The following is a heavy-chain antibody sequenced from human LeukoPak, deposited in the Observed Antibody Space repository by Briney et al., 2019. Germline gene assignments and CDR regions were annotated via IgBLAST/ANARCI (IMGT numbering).Heavy chain of an antibody. CDR3: ASPRADRSTWYAVDY. D-gene: IGHD2/OR15-2a*01. V-gene: IGHV4-4*02. CDR1: GGSISRSNW. J-gene: IGHJ4*02. Sequence: SETLSLTCAVSGGSISRSNWWSWVRQSPGKGLEWIGEVYDNGSTNYNPSLKSRVTISVDKSKNQFSLKLTSVTAADTAVYYCASPRADRSTWYAVDYWGQGTLVTVSS. CDR2: VYDNGST.